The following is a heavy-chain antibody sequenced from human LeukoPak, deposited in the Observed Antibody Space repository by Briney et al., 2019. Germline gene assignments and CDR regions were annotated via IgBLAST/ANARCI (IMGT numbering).Heavy chain of an antibody. J-gene: IGHJ3*02. Sequence: SETLSLTCTVSGGSISSYYWSWIRQPPGKGLEWIGYIYYSGSTNYNPSLKSRVTISVDTSKNQFSLKLSSVTAADTAVYYCARAQSCYDFRDAFDIWGQGTMVTVSS. CDR1: GGSISSYY. D-gene: IGHD3/OR15-3a*01. CDR3: ARAQSCYDFRDAFDI. CDR2: IYYSGST. V-gene: IGHV4-59*01.